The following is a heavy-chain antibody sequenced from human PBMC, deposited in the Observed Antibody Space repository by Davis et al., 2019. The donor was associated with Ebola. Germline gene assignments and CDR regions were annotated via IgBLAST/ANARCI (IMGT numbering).Heavy chain of an antibody. CDR3: ARERYCSSTSCYEVGDY. D-gene: IGHD2-2*01. CDR2: INPNSGGK. CDR1: GYTFTGYY. Sequence: ASVKVSCKASGYTFTGYYMHWVRQAPGQGLEWMGWINPNSGGKNYAQKFQGRVTMTRDTSISTAYMELSRLRSDDTAVYYCARERYCSSTSCYEVGDYWGQGTLVTVSS. J-gene: IGHJ4*02. V-gene: IGHV1-2*02.